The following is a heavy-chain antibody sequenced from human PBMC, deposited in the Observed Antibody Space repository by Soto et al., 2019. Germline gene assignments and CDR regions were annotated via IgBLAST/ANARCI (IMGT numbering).Heavy chain of an antibody. CDR3: ATVPRTTHQPRFDH. D-gene: IGHD1-7*01. CDR2: ISAYNGNT. V-gene: IGHV1-18*01. CDR1: GYSFTSYG. Sequence: ASVKVSCKASGYSFTSYGISWVRQAPGQGLEWMGWISAYNGNTNYAQKLQGRVTMTEDTSTVTAYMEISSLRSEDTAVYYCATVPRTTHQPRFDHWGQETLVTVSS. J-gene: IGHJ4*02.